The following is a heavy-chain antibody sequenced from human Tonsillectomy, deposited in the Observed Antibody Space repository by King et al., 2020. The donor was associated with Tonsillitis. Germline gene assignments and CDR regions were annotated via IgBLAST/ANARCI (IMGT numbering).Heavy chain of an antibody. Sequence: QLVQSGAEVKKPGSSVKVSCKASGGTFSSYAISWVRQAPGQGLEWMGGIIPIFGTANYAQKFQGRVTITADESTSTAYMELSSLRSEDTAVYYCARGAQYYYDSSGYYYAVYYYYGMDVWGQGTTVTVSS. J-gene: IGHJ6*02. CDR3: ARGAQYYYDSSGYYYAVYYYYGMDV. CDR1: GGTFSSYA. D-gene: IGHD3-22*01. V-gene: IGHV1-69*01. CDR2: IIPIFGTA.